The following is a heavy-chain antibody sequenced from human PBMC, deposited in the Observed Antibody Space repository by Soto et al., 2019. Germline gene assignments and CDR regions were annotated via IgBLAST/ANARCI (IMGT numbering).Heavy chain of an antibody. Sequence: QVQLVESGGGVVQPGRSLRLSCAASGFTFSSYAMHWVRQAPGKGLEWVAVISYDGSNRYYADSVKGRFTISRDNSKNKLYLQMNSLRAEDTAVYYCARVMVRGVTYYYYGMDVWGQGTTVTVSS. V-gene: IGHV3-30-3*01. CDR3: ARVMVRGVTYYYYGMDV. J-gene: IGHJ6*02. CDR2: ISYDGSNR. D-gene: IGHD3-10*01. CDR1: GFTFSSYA.